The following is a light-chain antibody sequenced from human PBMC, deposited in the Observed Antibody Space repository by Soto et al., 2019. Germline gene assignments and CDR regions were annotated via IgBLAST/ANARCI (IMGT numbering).Light chain of an antibody. V-gene: IGKV3-20*01. CDR2: GAS. CDR1: QSVGSTY. J-gene: IGKJ1*01. Sequence: EIVLTQSPGTLSLSPVARATLSCRASQSVGSTYLAWYQQKPGQAPRLLIYGASSRATGIPDRFSGSGSGTDLTLTISRLEPEDFAVYYCQQYGSSPPTFGQGTKVDIK. CDR3: QQYGSSPPT.